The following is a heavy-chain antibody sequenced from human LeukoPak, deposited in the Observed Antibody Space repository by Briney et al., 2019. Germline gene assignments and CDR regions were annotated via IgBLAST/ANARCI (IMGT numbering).Heavy chain of an antibody. V-gene: IGHV1-69*13. J-gene: IGHJ4*02. CDR2: IIPIFGTA. Sequence: VASVKVSCKASGGTFSSYAISWVRQAPGQGLEWMGGIIPIFGTANYAQKFQGRVTITADESTSTAYMELSSLRSEDTAVYYCARTGNLNYYDSSGYYYYFDYWGQGTLVTVSS. CDR1: GGTFSSYA. D-gene: IGHD3-22*01. CDR3: ARTGNLNYYDSSGYYYYFDY.